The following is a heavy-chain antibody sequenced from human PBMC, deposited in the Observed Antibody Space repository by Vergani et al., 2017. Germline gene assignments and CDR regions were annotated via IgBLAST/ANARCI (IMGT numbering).Heavy chain of an antibody. CDR1: GFTFDDYG. CDR2: IGWDGGST. Sequence: EVQLVESGGVVVQPGGSLRLSCAASGFTFDDYGMHWVRQAPGKGLEWVSVIGWDGGSTSYADSVKGRFTISRVDSKSSLFLQMNSLRPEDSAVYYCAKEVVSASMYENGMDVWGQGTTVTVSS. V-gene: IGHV3-43D*03. J-gene: IGHJ6*02. CDR3: AKEVVSASMYENGMDV. D-gene: IGHD2-2*01.